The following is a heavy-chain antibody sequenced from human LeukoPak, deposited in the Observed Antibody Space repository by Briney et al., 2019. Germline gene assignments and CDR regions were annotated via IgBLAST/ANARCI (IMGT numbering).Heavy chain of an antibody. CDR2: ISSSSSYI. Sequence: GGSLRLSCAASGFTFSTYTMNWVRQAPGKGLECVLSISSSSSYIYYADSVKGRFTISRDNAKNSLYLQMNSLRAEDTAVYYCARDALAAGYRLEWYYFDYWGQGTLVTVSS. J-gene: IGHJ4*02. CDR1: GFTFSTYT. V-gene: IGHV3-21*01. D-gene: IGHD2-2*01. CDR3: ARDALAAGYRLEWYYFDY.